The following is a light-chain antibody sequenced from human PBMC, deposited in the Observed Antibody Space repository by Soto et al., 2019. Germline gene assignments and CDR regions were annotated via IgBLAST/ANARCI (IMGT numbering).Light chain of an antibody. CDR3: QQYGSSLT. V-gene: IGKV3-20*01. CDR2: GAS. CDR1: QSISAR. Sequence: EIVMTQSPATLSVSPGERATLSCRASQSISARLGWYQQRPGQAPRLLIYGASSRATGIPDRFSGSGSGTDFTLTISRLEPEDFAVYYCQQYGSSLTFGGGTKVEIK. J-gene: IGKJ4*01.